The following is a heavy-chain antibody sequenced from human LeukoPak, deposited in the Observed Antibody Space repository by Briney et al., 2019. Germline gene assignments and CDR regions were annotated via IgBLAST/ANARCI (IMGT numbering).Heavy chain of an antibody. D-gene: IGHD3-9*01. V-gene: IGHV3-48*03. CDR2: ISSDGRVE. CDR1: GFSFASYE. CDR3: ARDSLNGPFVISLDY. J-gene: IGHJ4*02. Sequence: GGSLRLSCAASGFSFASYEMNWVRQAPGKGLEWVSHISSDGRVETYLDSVRGRFTMSRDNAKDLLFLRMNGVRAEDTAVYYCARDSLNGPFVISLDYWGQGALVTVSS.